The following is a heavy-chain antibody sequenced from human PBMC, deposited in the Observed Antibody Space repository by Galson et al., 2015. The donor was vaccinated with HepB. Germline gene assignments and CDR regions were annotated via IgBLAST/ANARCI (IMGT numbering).Heavy chain of an antibody. V-gene: IGHV3-30-3*01. CDR3: ARGRDYWSGTLDY. D-gene: IGHD3-3*01. J-gene: IGHJ4*02. Sequence: SLRLSCAASGFTFSSYAMHWVRQAPGKGLEWVGVISHDGSNKYYADSVKGRFTISRDNSKNTLYLQMNGLRAEDTAVYYCARGRDYWSGTLDYWGQGTLVTVSS. CDR1: GFTFSSYA. CDR2: ISHDGSNK.